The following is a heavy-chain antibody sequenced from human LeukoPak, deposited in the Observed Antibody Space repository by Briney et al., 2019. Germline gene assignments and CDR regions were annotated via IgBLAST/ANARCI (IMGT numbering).Heavy chain of an antibody. Sequence: SETLSLTCTVSSGSINSYYWGWVRQPAGRGLEWIGRIYTTGKTDYNPSLKSRLTMSVDTSKRQFSLNLRSVTAADTAIYYCARHGYTTSHYFLDFWSQGTLVTVSS. V-gene: IGHV4-4*07. CDR1: SGSINSYY. CDR2: IYTTGKT. CDR3: ARHGYTTSHYFLDF. D-gene: IGHD3-16*01. J-gene: IGHJ4*02.